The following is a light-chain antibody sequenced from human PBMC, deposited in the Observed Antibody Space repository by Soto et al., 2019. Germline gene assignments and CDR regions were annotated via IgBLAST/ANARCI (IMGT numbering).Light chain of an antibody. CDR1: QSVGSN. CDR2: GAS. J-gene: IGKJ3*01. V-gene: IGKV3-15*01. Sequence: EIVMTQSPATLSVSPGERATLSCRASQSVGSNLAWYHQKPGQAPRLLIYGASTRATSIPARFSGSGSGTEFTLTISSLQSEDFAVYYCQQYNNWPRTFGPGTKVDI. CDR3: QQYNNWPRT.